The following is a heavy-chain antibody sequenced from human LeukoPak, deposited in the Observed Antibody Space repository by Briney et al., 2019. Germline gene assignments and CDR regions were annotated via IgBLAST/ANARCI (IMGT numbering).Heavy chain of an antibody. V-gene: IGHV1-8*03. CDR2: MNPNSGNT. CDR1: GDTFTSYD. CDR3: ARGHYYDFWSGYWAAYYYYYMDV. J-gene: IGHJ6*03. D-gene: IGHD3-3*01. Sequence: GASVQVSCKASGDTFTSYDINCWRQATPQGLEWMGWMNPNSGNTGYAQKFQSRVTITRNTSISTAYMELSSLTSEDTAVYYCARGHYYDFWSGYWAAYYYYYMDVWGKGTTVTVSS.